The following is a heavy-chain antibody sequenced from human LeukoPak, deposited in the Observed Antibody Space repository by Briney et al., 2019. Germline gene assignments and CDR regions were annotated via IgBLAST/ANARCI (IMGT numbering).Heavy chain of an antibody. J-gene: IGHJ6*04. CDR3: ASDTLTGYYYGMDV. Sequence: GGSLRLSCAASGFTFSSYWMSWVRQAPGKGLEWVANIKQDGSEKYYVDSVKGRFTISRDNAKNSLYLQMNSLRAEDTAVYYCASDTLTGYYYGMDVWGKGTTVTVSS. CDR1: GFTFSSYW. CDR2: IKQDGSEK. V-gene: IGHV3-7*01. D-gene: IGHD3-9*01.